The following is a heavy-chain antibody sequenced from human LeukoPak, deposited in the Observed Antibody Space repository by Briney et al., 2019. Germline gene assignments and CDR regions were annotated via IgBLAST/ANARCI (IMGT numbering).Heavy chain of an antibody. V-gene: IGHV3-7*03. CDR2: IKQDGSEK. CDR1: GFTFSSYW. D-gene: IGHD6-13*01. Sequence: WGSLRLSCAASGFTFSSYWMSWIRQAPGKGLEWVASIKQDGSEKYYVDSVKGRFTISRDNAKNSLYLQMNSLRAEDTAVYYCAKVGRRAAAGYWGQGTLVTVSS. J-gene: IGHJ4*02. CDR3: AKVGRRAAAGY.